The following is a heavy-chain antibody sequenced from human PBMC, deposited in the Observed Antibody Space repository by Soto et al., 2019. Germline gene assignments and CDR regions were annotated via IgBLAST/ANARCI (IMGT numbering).Heavy chain of an antibody. CDR1: GGSISSRSYY. D-gene: IGHD4-17*01. CDR3: ATGPTVSRVGPFGY. J-gene: IGHJ4*02. V-gene: IGHV4-39*07. CDR2: INHSGST. Sequence: SETLSLTCTVSGGSISSRSYYWGRSRQPPGKGLEWIGEINHSGSTNYNPSLKSRVTISVDTSKNQFSLKLSSVTAADTAVYYCATGPTVSRVGPFGYWGQGTLVTVSS.